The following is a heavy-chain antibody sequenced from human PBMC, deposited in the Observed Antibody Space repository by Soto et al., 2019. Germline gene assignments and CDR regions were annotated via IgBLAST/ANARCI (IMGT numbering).Heavy chain of an antibody. J-gene: IGHJ5*02. D-gene: IGHD3-22*01. CDR1: GGYVSSGSYY. CDR2: IYYSGST. Sequence: SETLSLTCTVSGGYVSSGSYYWSWIRQPPGKGLEWIGYIYYSGSTNYNPSLKSRVTISVDTSKNQFSLKLSSVTAADTAVYYCARDAPYYYDSSGYYQYNWFDPWGQGTLVTVSS. V-gene: IGHV4-61*01. CDR3: ARDAPYYYDSSGYYQYNWFDP.